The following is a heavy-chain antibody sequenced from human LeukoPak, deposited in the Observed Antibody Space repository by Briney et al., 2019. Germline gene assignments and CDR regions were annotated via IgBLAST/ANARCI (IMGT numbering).Heavy chain of an antibody. CDR1: GYTFTSYY. CDR2: INPTGGST. J-gene: IGHJ5*02. CDR3: ARDNSVGDNAWWFDP. D-gene: IGHD1-26*01. Sequence: ASVKVSCKASGYTFTSYYMHWVRQTPGQGLEWMGLINPTGGSTGYAQKFQGRVTMTRDMSTSTDYMELSSLRSEDTAIYYCARDNSVGDNAWWFDPWGQGTLVTVSS. V-gene: IGHV1-46*01.